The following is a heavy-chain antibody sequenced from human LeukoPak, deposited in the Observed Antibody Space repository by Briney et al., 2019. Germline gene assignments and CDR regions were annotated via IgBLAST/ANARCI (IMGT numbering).Heavy chain of an antibody. CDR2: IKQDGSEK. D-gene: IGHD3-10*01. V-gene: IGHV3-7*01. CDR3: ALLWFGEQTIDY. Sequence: GGSLRLSCAASGFTFSSYWMSWVRQAPGKGLEWVANIKQDGSEKYYVDSVKGRFTISRDNAKNSLYLQMSSLRAEDTAVYYCALLWFGEQTIDYWGQGTLVTVSS. J-gene: IGHJ4*02. CDR1: GFTFSSYW.